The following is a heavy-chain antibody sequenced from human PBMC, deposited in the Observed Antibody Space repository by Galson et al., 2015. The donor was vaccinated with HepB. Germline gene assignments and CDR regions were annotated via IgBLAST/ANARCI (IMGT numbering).Heavy chain of an antibody. Sequence: SLRLSCAASGFTFSGSTIHWVRQASGKGLEWIGRIRSNAHNYATSYAASVKGRFTISRDDSKTTAYLQMNSLETGDTAMYYCSKSSGPSYGDYGDYWGQGTLVTVSS. V-gene: IGHV3-73*01. CDR2: IRSNAHNYAT. CDR3: SKSSGPSYGDYGDY. J-gene: IGHJ4*02. CDR1: GFTFSGST. D-gene: IGHD4-17*01.